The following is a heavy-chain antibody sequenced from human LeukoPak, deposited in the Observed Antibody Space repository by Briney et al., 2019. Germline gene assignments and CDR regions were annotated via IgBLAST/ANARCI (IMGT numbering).Heavy chain of an antibody. CDR2: INSDGSST. D-gene: IGHD1-1*01. V-gene: IGHV3-74*01. J-gene: IGHJ4*02. CDR1: GFTFNTYW. Sequence: PVGSLRLSCAASGFTFNTYWMHWVRQAPGKGLVWVSSINSDGSSTSYADSVKGRFTISRDNATDTLYLQMNSLRAEDTAVYYCAREDSANVSVDFWSKATLVTVSS. CDR3: AREDSANVSVDF.